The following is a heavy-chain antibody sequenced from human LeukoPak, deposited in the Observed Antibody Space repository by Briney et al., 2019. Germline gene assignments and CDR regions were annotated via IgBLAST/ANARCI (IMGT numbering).Heavy chain of an antibody. Sequence: ASVKVSXKASGYTFSSFGISWVRQAPGQGLEWMGWISAYNGDTDYAQKFQDRVTMTTDTSTNTAYIELRSLRSDDTAVYYCARRGVTPFWGFDPWGQGTLVTVSS. J-gene: IGHJ5*02. D-gene: IGHD2-21*02. V-gene: IGHV1-18*01. CDR2: ISAYNGDT. CDR3: ARRGVTPFWGFDP. CDR1: GYTFSSFG.